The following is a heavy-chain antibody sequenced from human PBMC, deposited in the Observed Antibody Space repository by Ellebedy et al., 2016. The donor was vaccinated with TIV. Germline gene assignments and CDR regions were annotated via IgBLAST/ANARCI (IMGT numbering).Heavy chain of an antibody. CDR2: IKQDGSDK. CDR3: VRDKMVDATTGSKFDY. CDR1: GFTFSSYW. Sequence: GGSLRLXXAASGFTFSSYWMSWVRQAPGKGLEWVANIKQDGSDKYYVDSVKGRFTISRDNAKKSLYLQMNSLRAEGTDTAVYYCVRDKMVDATTGSKFDYWGQGTLVTVSS. V-gene: IGHV3-7*01. J-gene: IGHJ4*02. D-gene: IGHD2-15*01.